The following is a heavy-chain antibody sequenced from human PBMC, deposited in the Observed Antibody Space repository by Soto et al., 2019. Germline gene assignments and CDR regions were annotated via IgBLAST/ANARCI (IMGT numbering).Heavy chain of an antibody. V-gene: IGHV1-69*13. CDR3: GRDSYDSSGSVVYGMDV. J-gene: IGHJ6*02. CDR2: IIPIFGTA. CDR1: GGTFSSYA. Sequence: SVKVSCKASGGTFSSYAISWVRQAPGQGLEWMGGIIPIFGTANYAQKFQGRVTITADESTSTAYMELSSLTSEDTAMYYCGRDSYDSSGSVVYGMDVWGQGTTVTVSS. D-gene: IGHD3-22*01.